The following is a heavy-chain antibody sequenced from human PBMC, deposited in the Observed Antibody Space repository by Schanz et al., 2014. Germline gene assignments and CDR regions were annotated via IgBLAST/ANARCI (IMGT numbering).Heavy chain of an antibody. CDR2: ISSGSSYA. Sequence: QVQLVESGGGLVKPGGSLRLSCAASGFTFRDYYMSWIRQAPGKGLEWVSDISSGSSYANYADSVKGRFTISRDNAKNSLYLQMNSLRAEDTAVYYCARGNNFDYGDAFFNYYYYYMDVWGKGTTVTVSS. J-gene: IGHJ6*03. D-gene: IGHD4-17*01. V-gene: IGHV3-11*05. CDR1: GFTFRDYY. CDR3: ARGNNFDYGDAFFNYYYYYMDV.